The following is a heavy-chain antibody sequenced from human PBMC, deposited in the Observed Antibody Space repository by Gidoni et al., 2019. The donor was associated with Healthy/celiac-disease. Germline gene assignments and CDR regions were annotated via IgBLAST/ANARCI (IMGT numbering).Heavy chain of an antibody. V-gene: IGHV3-23*01. CDR2: ISGMGVST. CDR1: GFTFSSYA. D-gene: IGHD2-8*01. Sequence: EVQLLESGGGLVQPGGSLRLACAPFGFTFSSYAMSWVRQAPGKGLEWVSAISGMGVSTYYADAVKGRFTISRDNSKNTLYLQMNSLRAEDTAVYYCARRPNGLGDYWGQGTLVTVSS. J-gene: IGHJ4*02. CDR3: ARRPNGLGDY.